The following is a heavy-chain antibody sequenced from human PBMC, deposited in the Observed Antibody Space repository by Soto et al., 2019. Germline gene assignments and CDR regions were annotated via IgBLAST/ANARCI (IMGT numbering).Heavy chain of an antibody. CDR3: AHIMITFGGVMRKDAFDI. D-gene: IGHD3-16*01. V-gene: IGHV2-5*02. Sequence: QITLKESGPTLVKPTQTLTLTCTFSDFSLSTSGVGVGWIRQPPGKALEWLALIYWDDDKRYSPSLKSKLTIPKDTSKNQVVLTMNNMDPVDTATYYCAHIMITFGGVMRKDAFDIWGQGTMVTSSS. CDR1: DFSLSTSGVG. J-gene: IGHJ3*02. CDR2: IYWDDDK.